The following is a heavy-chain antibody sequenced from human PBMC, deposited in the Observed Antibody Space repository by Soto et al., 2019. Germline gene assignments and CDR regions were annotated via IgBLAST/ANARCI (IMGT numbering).Heavy chain of an antibody. D-gene: IGHD4-17*01. CDR3: ARDPSDYGDSTYYFDY. V-gene: IGHV3-33*01. CDR1: GFTFSSYG. CDR2: IWYDGSNK. Sequence: GGSLRLSCAASGFTFSSYGMHWVRQAPGKGQEWVAVIWYDGSNKYYAESVKGRFTISRDNSKNTLYLQMNSLRAEDTAVYYCARDPSDYGDSTYYFDYWGQGTLVTVSS. J-gene: IGHJ4*02.